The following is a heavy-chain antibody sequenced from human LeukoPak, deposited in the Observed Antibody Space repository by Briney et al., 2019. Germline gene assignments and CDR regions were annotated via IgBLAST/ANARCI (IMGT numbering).Heavy chain of an antibody. V-gene: IGHV3-11*01. CDR1: GFTFSDFY. CDR3: ASAIVDTAMTPNYYYYMDV. CDR2: ICSNGSTI. D-gene: IGHD5-18*01. Sequence: SLRLSFAASGFTFSDFYIGLIRQGPGKGLGWGLYICSNGSTIYYADSVKGRFTISRDNAKNSLYLQMNSLRAEDTAVYYCASAIVDTAMTPNYYYYMDVWGKGTTVTVSS. J-gene: IGHJ6*03.